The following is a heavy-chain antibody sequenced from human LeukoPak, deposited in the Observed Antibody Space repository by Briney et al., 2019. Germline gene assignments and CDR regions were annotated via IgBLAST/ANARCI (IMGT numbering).Heavy chain of an antibody. V-gene: IGHV4-59*01. CDR2: IYYTGNT. D-gene: IGHD6-6*01. Sequence: TPSETLSLTCTVSGGSISRYYWSWIRQPPGKGLEWIGYIYYTGNTNYNPSLKSRVTISVDTSENQFSLKLNSVTAEDTAVYYCARSLYSSSSEVWYFDYWGQGTLVTVSS. CDR3: ARSLYSSSSEVWYFDY. J-gene: IGHJ4*02. CDR1: GGSISRYY.